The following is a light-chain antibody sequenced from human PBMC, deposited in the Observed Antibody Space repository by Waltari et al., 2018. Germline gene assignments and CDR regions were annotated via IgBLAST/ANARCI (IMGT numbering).Light chain of an antibody. V-gene: IGLV5-45*01. CDR2: YRSDATT. Sequence: PGSPPQVLLKYRSDATTEEGSGVPSRFSGARDTSAKAGILLISGVQSEDEAEYYCMILHNNAVVFGGGTKLTVL. CDR3: MILHNNAVV. J-gene: IGLJ2*01.